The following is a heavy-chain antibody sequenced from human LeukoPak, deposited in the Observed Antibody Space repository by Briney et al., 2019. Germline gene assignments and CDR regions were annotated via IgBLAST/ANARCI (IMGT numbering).Heavy chain of an antibody. CDR3: ARDRYFGPHYYYYYYMDV. CDR2: MYHTGST. J-gene: IGHJ6*03. D-gene: IGHD3/OR15-3a*01. V-gene: IGHV4-38-2*02. Sequence: SETLSLTCTVSGYYWGWIRQPPERGLEWIGSMYHTGSTYYNPSLKSRVTISVDTSKNQFSLKLSSVTAADTAVYYCARDRYFGPHYYYYYYMDVWGKGTTVTVSS. CDR1: GYY.